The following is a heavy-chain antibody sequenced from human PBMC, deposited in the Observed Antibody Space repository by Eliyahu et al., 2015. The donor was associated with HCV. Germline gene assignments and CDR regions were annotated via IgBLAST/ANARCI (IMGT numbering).Heavy chain of an antibody. J-gene: IGHJ6*02. CDR1: GFTFDDSA. D-gene: IGHD1-14*01. Sequence: EVQLVESGGGLVQPGRSLRLSCXAXGFTFDDSAMHWVRQAPGKGLEWVSGIYYNSNRIGYADSVRGRFIISRDNAKHSLYLQMNSLRPEDTALYYCIKDITPGGAAVWGQGTTVTVSS. V-gene: IGHV3-9*01. CDR3: IKDITPGGAAV. CDR2: IYYNSNRI.